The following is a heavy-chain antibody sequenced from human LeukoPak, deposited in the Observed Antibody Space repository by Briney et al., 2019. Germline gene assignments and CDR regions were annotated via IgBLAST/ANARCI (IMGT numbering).Heavy chain of an antibody. D-gene: IGHD3-22*01. V-gene: IGHV4-34*01. J-gene: IGHJ6*03. CDR1: GGSFSGYY. Sequence: SETLSLTCAAYGGSFSGYYWSWIRQPPGKGLEWIGEINHSGSTNYNPSLKSRVTISVDTSKNQFSLKLSSVTAADTAVYYCARGRSSGYYYDSSGYYPPSHYYMDVWGKGTTVTVSS. CDR3: ARGRSSGYYYDSSGYYPPSHYYMDV. CDR2: INHSGST.